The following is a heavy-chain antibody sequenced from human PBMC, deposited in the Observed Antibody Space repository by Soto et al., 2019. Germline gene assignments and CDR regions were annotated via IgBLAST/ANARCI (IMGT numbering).Heavy chain of an antibody. V-gene: IGHV1-24*01. CDR3: ATDLGSTVTMDYYYYGMDV. CDR2: FDPEDGET. Sequence: ASVTFSCTFSGYTLTELYMHWVLQAPGKVLECMGGFDPEDGETIYAQKFQGRVTMTEDTSTDTAYMELSSLRSEDTAVYYCATDLGSTVTMDYYYYGMDVWGQGNTVTVS. CDR1: GYTLTELY. D-gene: IGHD4-17*01. J-gene: IGHJ6*02.